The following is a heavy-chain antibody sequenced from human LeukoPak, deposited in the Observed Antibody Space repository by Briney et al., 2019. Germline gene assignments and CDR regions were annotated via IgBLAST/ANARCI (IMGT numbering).Heavy chain of an antibody. V-gene: IGHV1-3*01. CDR1: GYTFTSYA. D-gene: IGHD7-27*01. Sequence: ASVKVSCKASGYTFTSYAMHWVRQAPGQRLEWMGWINAGNGNTKYSQKFQGRVTITRDTSASTAYMELSSLRSEDTAVYYCARDQERLTGEYFFDYWGQGTLVTVSS. J-gene: IGHJ4*02. CDR3: ARDQERLTGEYFFDY. CDR2: INAGNGNT.